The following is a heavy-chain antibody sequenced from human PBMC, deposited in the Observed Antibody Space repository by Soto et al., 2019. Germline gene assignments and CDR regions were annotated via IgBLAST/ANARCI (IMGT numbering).Heavy chain of an antibody. V-gene: IGHV1-69*06. CDR2: IIPIFGTA. J-gene: IGHJ4*02. D-gene: IGHD3-22*01. CDR3: ASVYYYDSSGYYYPYFDY. Sequence: SVNVYGKASGVTFSSYAISWVRQAPVQGLEWMGGIIPIFGTANYAKKFQGRVTITADKSTSTVYMELRSLRSEDTAVYYCASVYYYDSSGYYYPYFDYWGQGTLVIVSS. CDR1: GVTFSSYA.